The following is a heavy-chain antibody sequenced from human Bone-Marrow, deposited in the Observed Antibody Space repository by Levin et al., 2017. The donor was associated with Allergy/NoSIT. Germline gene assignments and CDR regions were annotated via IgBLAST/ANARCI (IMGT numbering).Heavy chain of an antibody. J-gene: IGHJ5*02. CDR2: IYYSGST. Sequence: SETLSLTCTVSGGSISSGGYYWSWIRQHPGKGLEWIGYIYYSGSTYYNPSLKSRVTISVDTSKNQFSLKLSSVTAADTAVYYCARVRFASPMVRGVMCNWFDPWGQGTLVTVSS. V-gene: IGHV4-31*03. D-gene: IGHD3-10*01. CDR3: ARVRFASPMVRGVMCNWFDP. CDR1: GGSISSGGYY.